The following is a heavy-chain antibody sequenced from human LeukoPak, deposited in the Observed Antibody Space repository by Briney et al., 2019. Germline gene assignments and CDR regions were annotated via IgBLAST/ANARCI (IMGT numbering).Heavy chain of an antibody. CDR3: ARGTPLRITIFGVVIVFDY. Sequence: PSETLSLTCTVSGGSISSYYWSWIRQPPGKGLEWIGYIYYSGSTNYNPSLKSRVTISVDTSKNQFSLKLSSVTAADTAVYYCARGTPLRITIFGVVIVFDYWGQGTLVTVSS. CDR1: GGSISSYY. D-gene: IGHD3-3*01. CDR2: IYYSGST. V-gene: IGHV4-59*01. J-gene: IGHJ4*02.